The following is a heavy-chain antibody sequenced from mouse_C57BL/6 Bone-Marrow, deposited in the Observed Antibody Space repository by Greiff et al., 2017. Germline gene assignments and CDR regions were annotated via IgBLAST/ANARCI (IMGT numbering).Heavy chain of an antibody. V-gene: IGHV5-6*01. CDR1: GFTFSSYG. Sequence: EVKLVESGGDLVKPGGSLKFPCAASGFTFSSYGMSWFRQTPDKRLEWVATISSGGSYTYYPDSVKGRFPISRDNAKHTLYLQMSRLKSEDTAMYYCATLYVNYPSWFAYWGQGTLVTVSA. J-gene: IGHJ3*01. D-gene: IGHD2-1*01. CDR2: ISSGGSYT. CDR3: ATLYVNYPSWFAY.